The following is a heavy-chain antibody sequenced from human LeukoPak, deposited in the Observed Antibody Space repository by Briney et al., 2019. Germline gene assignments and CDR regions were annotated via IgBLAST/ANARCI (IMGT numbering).Heavy chain of an antibody. CDR3: ARSPFGQQPKFRARQDAFDI. D-gene: IGHD6-13*01. J-gene: IGHJ3*02. V-gene: IGHV3-30*03. CDR2: ISYDGSSK. CDR1: GFTFSSFG. Sequence: HPGRSLRLSCAASGFTFSSFGMHWVRQAPGKGLEWVAGISYDGSSKYYADSVKGRFTISRDNSRNTLYLQMNSLRAEDTAVYYCARSPFGQQPKFRARQDAFDIWGQGTMVTVSS.